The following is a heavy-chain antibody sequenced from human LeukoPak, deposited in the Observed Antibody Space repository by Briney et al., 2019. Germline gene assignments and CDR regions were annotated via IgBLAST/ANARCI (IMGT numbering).Heavy chain of an antibody. CDR3: AKDGIVGASNY. CDR1: RFTFSSYS. Sequence: PGGSLRLSCAASRFTFSSYSMNWVRQAPGKGLEWVSYISSRSSTIYYADSVKGRFTISRDNAKNSLYLQMNSLRAEDTAVYYCAKDGIVGASNYWGQGTLVTVSS. CDR2: ISSRSSTI. D-gene: IGHD1-26*01. J-gene: IGHJ4*02. V-gene: IGHV3-48*01.